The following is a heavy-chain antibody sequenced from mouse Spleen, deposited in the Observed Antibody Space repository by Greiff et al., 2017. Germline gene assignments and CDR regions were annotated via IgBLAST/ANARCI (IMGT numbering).Heavy chain of an antibody. CDR1: GFSLTSYG. J-gene: IGHJ1*01. CDR2: IWRGGST. Sequence: QVQLKESGPSLVQPSQSLSITCTVSGFSLTSYGVHWVRQSPGKGLEWLGVIWRGGSTDYNAAFMSRLSITKDNSKSQVFFKMNSLQADDTAIYYCAKNSGRGSSSYFDVWGAGTTVTVSS. D-gene: IGHD1-1*01. CDR3: AKNSGRGSSSYFDV. V-gene: IGHV2-5-1*01.